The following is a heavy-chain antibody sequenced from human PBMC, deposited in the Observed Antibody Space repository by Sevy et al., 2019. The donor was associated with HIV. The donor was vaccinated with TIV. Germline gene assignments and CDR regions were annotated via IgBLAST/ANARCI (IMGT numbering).Heavy chain of an antibody. CDR3: ARGVAKSPEFYGMDV. CDR2: ISYDGSNK. V-gene: IGHV3-30-3*01. CDR1: GFTFSSYA. J-gene: IGHJ6*02. Sequence: GGCLRLSCAASGFTFSSYAMHWVRQAPGKGLEWVAVISYDGSNKYYADSVKGRFTISRDNSKNTLYLQMNSLRAEDTAVYYCARGVAKSPEFYGMDVWGQGTTVTVSS. D-gene: IGHD5-12*01.